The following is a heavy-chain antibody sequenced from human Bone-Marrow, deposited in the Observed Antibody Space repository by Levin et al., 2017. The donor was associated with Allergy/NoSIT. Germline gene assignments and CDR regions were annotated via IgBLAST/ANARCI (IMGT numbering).Heavy chain of an antibody. CDR2: FNPHNGDT. V-gene: IGHV1-2*02. J-gene: IGHJ3*02. D-gene: IGHD3-10*01. CDR1: GYTFTGYY. Sequence: VKVSCKASGYTFTGYYMHWVRQAPGQGLEWMAWFNPHNGDTHYAQKFQGRVTLTRDTSISTAYMDLSRLKSDDSAVYFCARETKLTDAFDIWGQGTMVIVSS. CDR3: ARETKLTDAFDI.